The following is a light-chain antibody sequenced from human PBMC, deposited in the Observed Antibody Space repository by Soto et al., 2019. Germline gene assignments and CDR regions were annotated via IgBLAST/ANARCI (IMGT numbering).Light chain of an antibody. CDR2: DVS. V-gene: IGLV2-14*03. Sequence: QSVLTQPASVSGSPGQSITISCTGTSSDVGGYNYVSWYQQHPGRAPQLMIYDVSHRPSGVSNRFSGSRSGNTASLTISGLQAEYEADYYCSSYATSTTVLFGGGTKLTVL. CDR3: SSYATSTTVL. CDR1: SSDVGGYNY. J-gene: IGLJ2*01.